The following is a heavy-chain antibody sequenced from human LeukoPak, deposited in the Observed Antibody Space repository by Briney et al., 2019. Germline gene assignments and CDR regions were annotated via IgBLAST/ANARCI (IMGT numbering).Heavy chain of an antibody. D-gene: IGHD2-2*01. Sequence: VGSLRLSCAASGFTFSSYSMNWVRQAPGKGLEWVSSISSSSSYIYYADSVKGRFTISRDTVKNSLYLQINSLRAEDTAVYYCARYCSSTSCRNYYYYYMDVWGKGTTVTVSS. V-gene: IGHV3-21*01. CDR3: ARYCSSTSCRNYYYYYMDV. CDR1: GFTFSSYS. J-gene: IGHJ6*03. CDR2: ISSSSSYI.